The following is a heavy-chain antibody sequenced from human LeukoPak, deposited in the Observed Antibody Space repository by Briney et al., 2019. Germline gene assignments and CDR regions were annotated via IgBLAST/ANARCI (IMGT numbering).Heavy chain of an antibody. Sequence: ASVKVSCKASGYTFTSYDINWVRQATGQGLEWMGWMNPNSGNTGYAQKFQGRVTMTRNTSISTAYMELSSLRAEDTAVYYCARTPVVVAATAWYFDLWGRGTLVTVSS. V-gene: IGHV1-8*01. D-gene: IGHD2-15*01. CDR1: GYTFTSYD. CDR2: MNPNSGNT. J-gene: IGHJ2*01. CDR3: ARTPVVVAATAWYFDL.